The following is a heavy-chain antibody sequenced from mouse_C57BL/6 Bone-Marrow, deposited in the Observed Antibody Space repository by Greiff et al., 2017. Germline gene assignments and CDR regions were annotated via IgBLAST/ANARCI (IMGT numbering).Heavy chain of an antibody. CDR2: INPNNGGT. Sequence: EVQLVESGPELVKPGASVKMSCKASGYTFTDYNMHWVKQSHGQSLEWIGYINPNNGGTSYNQKFKGKATLTVHKSSSTAYLQLRSLTSEDYAVDCCARERRELRTGFAYWGQGTLVTVSA. V-gene: IGHV1-22*01. CDR3: ARERRELRTGFAY. CDR1: GYTFTDYN. D-gene: IGHD1-1*01. J-gene: IGHJ3*01.